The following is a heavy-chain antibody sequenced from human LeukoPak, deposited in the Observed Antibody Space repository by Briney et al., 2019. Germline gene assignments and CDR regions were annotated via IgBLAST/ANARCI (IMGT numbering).Heavy chain of an antibody. D-gene: IGHD6-19*01. V-gene: IGHV3-30-3*01. CDR2: ISYDGSNK. Sequence: GGSLRLSCAASGFTFSSYAMHWVRQAPGKGLEWVAVISYDGSNKYYADSVKGRFTISRDNSKNALYLQMNSLRAEDTAVYYCARSIAVAGKLPYYFDYWGQGTLVTVSS. CDR3: ARSIAVAGKLPYYFDY. J-gene: IGHJ4*02. CDR1: GFTFSSYA.